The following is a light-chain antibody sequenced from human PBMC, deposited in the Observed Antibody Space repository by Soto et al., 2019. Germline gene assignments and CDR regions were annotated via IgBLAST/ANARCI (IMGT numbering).Light chain of an antibody. Sequence: DIQMTQPPSSLSTSVGDRLSITCRASQSISTYLNWYQQKPGKAPKLLIYAASSLQSGVPSRFSGSGSGTDFTLTINSLQPEDFATYYCQQSYSTPFTFGQGTRREIK. V-gene: IGKV1-39*01. CDR2: AAS. J-gene: IGKJ5*01. CDR3: QQSYSTPFT. CDR1: QSISTY.